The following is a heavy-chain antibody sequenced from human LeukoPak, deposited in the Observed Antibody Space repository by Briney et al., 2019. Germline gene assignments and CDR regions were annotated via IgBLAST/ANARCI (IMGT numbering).Heavy chain of an antibody. CDR1: GFTFSGYW. D-gene: IGHD2-21*02. J-gene: IGHJ4*02. Sequence: GGSLRLSCAASGFTFSGYWMSWVRQAPGKGLEWVANIKQDGSEKNYVDSVKGRFTISRDNAKNSLYLQMSSLRAEDTAVYYCARDRDFKLDYWGQGTLVTVSS. CDR2: IKQDGSEK. CDR3: ARDRDFKLDY. V-gene: IGHV3-7*01.